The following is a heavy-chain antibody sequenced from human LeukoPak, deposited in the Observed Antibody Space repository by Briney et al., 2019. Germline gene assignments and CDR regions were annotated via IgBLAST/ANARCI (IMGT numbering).Heavy chain of an antibody. Sequence: PSETLSLACTVSGGSISSYYWSWIRQPPGKGLEWIGYIYYSGSTNYNPSLKSRVTISVDTSKNQFSLKLSSVTAADTAVYYCARSGIAARLFDYWGQGTLVTVFS. CDR3: ARSGIAARLFDY. CDR1: GGSISSYY. CDR2: IYYSGST. J-gene: IGHJ4*02. V-gene: IGHV4-59*01. D-gene: IGHD6-6*01.